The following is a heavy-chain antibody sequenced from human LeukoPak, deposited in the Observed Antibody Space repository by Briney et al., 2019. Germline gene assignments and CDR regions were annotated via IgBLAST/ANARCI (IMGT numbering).Heavy chain of an antibody. D-gene: IGHD1-26*01. CDR1: GFTFSIYG. V-gene: IGHV3-33*03. CDR2: IWYDGSYI. J-gene: IGHJ4*02. CDR3: AGSGSYSGFH. Sequence: GGSLRLSCAASGFTFSIYGMHGLRQAPGKGLEGVAVIWYDGSYIYYEDSVKGRFTISRDNSKNTLYQQMNRLRVEDTAVYYCAGSGSYSGFHWGQGTLVTVSS.